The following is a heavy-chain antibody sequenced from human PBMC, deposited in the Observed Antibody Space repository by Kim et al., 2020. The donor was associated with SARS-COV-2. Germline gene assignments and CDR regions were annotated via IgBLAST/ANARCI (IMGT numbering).Heavy chain of an antibody. CDR2: SGTT. V-gene: IGHV4-59*09. Sequence: SGTTKYTPPLQSRVTISVDMSKNQFSLKLSSVTAADTAVYYCARGRGSYLWGQGTLVTVSS. D-gene: IGHD6-13*01. CDR3: ARGRGSYL. J-gene: IGHJ5*02.